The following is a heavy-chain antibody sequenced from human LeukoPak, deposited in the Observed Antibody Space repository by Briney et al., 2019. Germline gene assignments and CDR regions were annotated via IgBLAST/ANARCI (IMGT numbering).Heavy chain of an antibody. J-gene: IGHJ4*02. Sequence: SGTLSLTCIVSGGSLSTYYWSWIRQPPGKGLEWIGYVYYSGSTNYNPSLKSRVTISVDTSKNQFSLKLSSVTAADTAVYYCARSPRGRELRFDYWGQGTLVTVSS. D-gene: IGHD1-26*01. CDR2: VYYSGST. V-gene: IGHV4-59*01. CDR3: ARSPRGRELRFDY. CDR1: GGSLSTYY.